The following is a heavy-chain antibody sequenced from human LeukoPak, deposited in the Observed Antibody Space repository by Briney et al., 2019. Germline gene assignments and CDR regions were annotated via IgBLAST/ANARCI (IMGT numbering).Heavy chain of an antibody. CDR3: ARVGLRQTAWFDP. CDR1: GGSISDYY. D-gene: IGHD5-12*01. Sequence: PSETLSLPCPVSGGSISDYYWSWIRQPAGKGLEWIGRLYPSGSTNYNPSLKSRLTMSVDTSKNQFSPKLSSVTAADTAVYYCARVGLRQTAWFDPWGQGTPVTVSS. J-gene: IGHJ5*02. CDR2: LYPSGST. V-gene: IGHV4-4*07.